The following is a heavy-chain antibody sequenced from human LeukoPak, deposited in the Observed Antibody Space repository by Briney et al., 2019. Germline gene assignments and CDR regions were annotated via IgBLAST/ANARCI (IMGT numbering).Heavy chain of an antibody. D-gene: IGHD1-26*01. CDR2: IWYDGSNK. CDR3: AKDLRWELLLDY. V-gene: IGHV3-33*06. CDR1: GFTFSSYG. Sequence: GSLRLSCAASGFTFSSYGMHWVRQDPGKGLEWVAVIWYDGSNKYYADSVKGRFTISRDNSKNTLYLQMNSLRAEDTAVYYCAKDLRWELLLDYWGQGTLVTVSS. J-gene: IGHJ4*02.